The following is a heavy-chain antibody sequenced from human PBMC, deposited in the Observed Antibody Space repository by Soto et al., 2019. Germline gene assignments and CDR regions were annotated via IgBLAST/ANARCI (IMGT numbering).Heavy chain of an antibody. Sequence: QVQLQESGPGLVKPSQTVSLTCAVSGASMSSGGHSWSWIRQTPGRGLEWIGFIYYTGATYYNPSLKGRVTLSIDRPNNQFPLTLTSATPSDTAVYYGARAPPGPPPRWDVWGQGTPVTVSS. D-gene: IGHD3-10*01. V-gene: IGHV4-30-2*01. CDR3: ARAPPGPPPRWDV. J-gene: IGHJ6*02. CDR2: IYYTGAT. CDR1: GASMSSGGHS.